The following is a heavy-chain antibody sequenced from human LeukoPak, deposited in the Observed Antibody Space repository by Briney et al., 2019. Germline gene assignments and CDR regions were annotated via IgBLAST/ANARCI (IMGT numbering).Heavy chain of an antibody. CDR3: ARLKLATTYYFDY. V-gene: IGHV4-31*03. CDR2: IYYSGST. J-gene: IGHJ4*02. Sequence: SETLSLTCTVSGGSISSGGYYWSWIRQHPGKGLEWIGYIYYSGSTYYNPSLKSRVTISVDTSKNQFSLKLSSVTAADTAVYYCARLKLATTYYFDYWGQGTLVTVSS. D-gene: IGHD5-12*01. CDR1: GGSISSGGYY.